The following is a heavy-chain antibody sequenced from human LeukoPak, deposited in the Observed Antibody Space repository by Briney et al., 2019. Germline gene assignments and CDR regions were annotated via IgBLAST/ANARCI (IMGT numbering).Heavy chain of an antibody. CDR1: GYSLSSGYY. Sequence: SETLSLTCTVSGYSLSSGYYWGWIRQPPGKGLEWIGSIYHSGSTYYNPSLKSRVTISVDTSKNQFSLKLSSVTAADTAVYYCARGRLARSPYFDYWGQGTLVTVSS. V-gene: IGHV4-38-2*02. J-gene: IGHJ4*02. CDR3: ARGRLARSPYFDY. CDR2: IYHSGST. D-gene: IGHD6-19*01.